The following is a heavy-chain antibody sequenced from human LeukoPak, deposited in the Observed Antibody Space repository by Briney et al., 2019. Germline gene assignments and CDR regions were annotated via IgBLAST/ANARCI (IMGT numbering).Heavy chain of an antibody. CDR1: GYTFTGYY. CDR2: INPNSGGT. CDR3: ARNVAPYSSGLPDC. V-gene: IGHV1-2*04. D-gene: IGHD6-19*01. Sequence: ASVKVSCKASGYTFTGYYMHWVRQALGQGLEWMGWINPNSGGTNYAQKFQGWVTMTRDTSISTAYMELSRLRSDDTAVYYCARNVAPYSSGLPDCWGQGTLVTVSS. J-gene: IGHJ4*02.